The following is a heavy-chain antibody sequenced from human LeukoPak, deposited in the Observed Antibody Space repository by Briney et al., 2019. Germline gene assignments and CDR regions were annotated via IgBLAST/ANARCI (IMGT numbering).Heavy chain of an antibody. CDR3: ARHGGTMFQH. CDR1: GGSFSGYY. CDR2: INHSGST. J-gene: IGHJ1*01. D-gene: IGHD2-15*01. Sequence: NPSETLSLTCAVYGGSFSGYYWSWIRQPPGKGLEWIGEINHSGSTNYNPSLKSRVTISVDTSKNQFSLKLSSVTAADTAVYYCARHGGTMFQHWGQGTLVTVSS. V-gene: IGHV4-34*01.